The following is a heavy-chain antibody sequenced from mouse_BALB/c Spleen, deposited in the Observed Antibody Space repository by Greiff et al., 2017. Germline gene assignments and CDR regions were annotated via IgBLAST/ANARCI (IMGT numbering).Heavy chain of an antibody. D-gene: IGHD1-1*01. CDR3: ARDPGSSLYYAMDY. J-gene: IGHJ4*01. CDR2: IYPGDGDT. CDR1: GYAFSSSW. V-gene: IGHV1-82*01. Sequence: VQLQQSGPELVKPGASVKISCKASGYAFSSSWMNWVKQRPGQGLEWIGRIYPGDGDTNYNGKFKGKATLTADKSSSTAYMQLSSLTSVDSAVYFCARDPGSSLYYAMDYWGQGTSVTVSS.